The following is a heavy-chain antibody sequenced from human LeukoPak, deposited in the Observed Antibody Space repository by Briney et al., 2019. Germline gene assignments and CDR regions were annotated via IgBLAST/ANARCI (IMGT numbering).Heavy chain of an antibody. D-gene: IGHD2-15*01. CDR1: GYTFTGYY. Sequence: ASAKVSCKASGYTFTGYYMHWVRQAPGQGLEWMGRINPNSGGTNYAQKFQGRVTMTRDTSISTAYMELSRLRSDDTAVYYCASLGYCSGGSCYSLRAFDIWGQGTMVTVSS. J-gene: IGHJ3*02. CDR3: ASLGYCSGGSCYSLRAFDI. CDR2: INPNSGGT. V-gene: IGHV1-2*06.